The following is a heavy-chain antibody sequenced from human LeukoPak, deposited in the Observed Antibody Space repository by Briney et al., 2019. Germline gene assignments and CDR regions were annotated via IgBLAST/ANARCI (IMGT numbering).Heavy chain of an antibody. Sequence: GASVKVSCKTSGYTFTGYHIHWVRQAPGQRLEWIGWINPNSGATNYAQKFQGSVTMTRDTSITTAYMEVIRLSSDDTAVYYCTRRPGSCSGDTCYSDYNFDYWGQGTLVTVSS. CDR3: TRRPGSCSGDTCYSDYNFDY. D-gene: IGHD2-15*01. CDR1: GYTFTGYH. CDR2: INPNSGAT. V-gene: IGHV1-2*02. J-gene: IGHJ4*02.